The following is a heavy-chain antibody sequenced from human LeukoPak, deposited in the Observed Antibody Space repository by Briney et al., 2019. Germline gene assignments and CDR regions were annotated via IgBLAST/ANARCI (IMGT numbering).Heavy chain of an antibody. V-gene: IGHV4-4*02. Sequence: PSETLSPTCAVSGGSVTSTNWCTWLRQPPGKGLEWIGEVHLDGRTNFNPSLKSRLTMSVDLSENHVSLKLTSVTAADTAVYYCAREGGFYRPLNYSGQGTLVTVSS. CDR2: VHLDGRT. CDR1: GGSVTSTNW. J-gene: IGHJ4*02. CDR3: AREGGFYRPLNY. D-gene: IGHD6-25*01.